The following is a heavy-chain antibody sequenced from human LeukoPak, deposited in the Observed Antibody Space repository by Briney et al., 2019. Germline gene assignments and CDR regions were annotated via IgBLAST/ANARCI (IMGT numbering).Heavy chain of an antibody. CDR3: AMKAVPRPRLYDF. V-gene: IGHV3-9*01. J-gene: IGHJ3*01. CDR1: GFTFDDYA. Sequence: PGGSLRLSCAASGFTFDDYAMHWVRQAPGKGLEWVSGISWNSGSIGYADSVKGRFTISRDNSKNTLYLQMNSLRADDTAVYYCAMKAVPRPRLYDFWGQGTVVTVSS. CDR2: ISWNSGSI. D-gene: IGHD2-2*02.